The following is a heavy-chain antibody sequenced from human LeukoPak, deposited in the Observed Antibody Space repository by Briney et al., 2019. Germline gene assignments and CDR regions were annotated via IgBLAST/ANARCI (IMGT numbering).Heavy chain of an antibody. CDR1: GGTFSSYA. Sequence: SVKVSCKASGGTFSSYAISWVRQAPGQGLEWMGGIIPIFGTANYAQKFQGRVTITADESTSTAYMELSSLRSEDTAVYYCARGRVVVITTRRYYYGMDVWGQGTTVTVSS. CDR3: ARGRVVVITTRRYYYGMDV. V-gene: IGHV1-69*13. D-gene: IGHD3-22*01. J-gene: IGHJ6*02. CDR2: IIPIFGTA.